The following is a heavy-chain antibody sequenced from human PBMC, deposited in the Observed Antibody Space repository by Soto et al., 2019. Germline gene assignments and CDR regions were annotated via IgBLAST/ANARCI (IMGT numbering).Heavy chain of an antibody. Sequence: QVQLQESGPGLVKPSQTLSLTCTVSGDSVNSGAYYWSWVRQDPGKGLEWIGYIYDSGSTYYNPSLKSRVTISLDTSRNPFSLKLNSVTVADTAVYYCASSAFGEGNWFDPWGQGTLVTVSS. CDR2: IYDSGST. CDR1: GDSVNSGAYY. V-gene: IGHV4-31*03. CDR3: ASSAFGEGNWFDP. J-gene: IGHJ5*02. D-gene: IGHD3-16*01.